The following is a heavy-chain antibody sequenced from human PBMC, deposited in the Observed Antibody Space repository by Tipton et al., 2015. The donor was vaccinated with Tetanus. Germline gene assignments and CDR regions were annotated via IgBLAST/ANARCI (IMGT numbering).Heavy chain of an antibody. CDR2: IYYSGST. V-gene: IGHV4-39*01. Sequence: TLSLTCTVSGGSISSSSYYWGWIRQPPGKGLEWIGSIYYSGSTYYNPSLKSRVTISEDTSKNHFSLKLSSVTAADTAVYYCVEASSGYYYFDYWGQGTLVTVSS. J-gene: IGHJ4*02. CDR3: VEASSGYYYFDY. CDR1: GGSISSSSYY. D-gene: IGHD3-22*01.